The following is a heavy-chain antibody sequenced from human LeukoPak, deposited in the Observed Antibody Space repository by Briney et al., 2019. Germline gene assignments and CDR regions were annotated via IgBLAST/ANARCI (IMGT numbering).Heavy chain of an antibody. CDR3: ARFAYCGGHCWYYFDY. D-gene: IGHD2-21*02. CDR1: GVSISSRIW. V-gene: IGHV4-4*02. Sequence: SETLSLTCGVSGVSISSRIWWSWVRQPPGKGLEWIGYIYSSGSTNYNPSLKSRITISVDTSKNQFSLKLSSVTAADTAVYYCARFAYCGGHCWYYFDYWGQGSLVTVSS. CDR2: IYSSGST. J-gene: IGHJ4*02.